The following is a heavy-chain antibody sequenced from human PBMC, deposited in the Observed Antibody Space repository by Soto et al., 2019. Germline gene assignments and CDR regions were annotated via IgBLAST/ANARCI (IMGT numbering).Heavy chain of an antibody. CDR2: INTETGNT. Sequence: QVQLVQSGAEVKKPGASVKVSCTASGYSVLSYGFSWVRQAPGQGLEWMGYINTETGNTFYAQRLQGRVTMTTNTSTNTAYMELTRMTSDDTAVYFCVRDRPHSNLDFWGQGTLITISS. J-gene: IGHJ4*02. CDR1: GYSVLSYG. V-gene: IGHV1-18*01. CDR3: VRDRPHSNLDF.